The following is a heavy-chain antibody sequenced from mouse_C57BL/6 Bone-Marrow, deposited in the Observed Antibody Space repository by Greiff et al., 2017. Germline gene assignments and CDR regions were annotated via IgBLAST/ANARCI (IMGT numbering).Heavy chain of an antibody. CDR3: LPSSYWYFDV. V-gene: IGHV14-1*01. D-gene: IGHD2-10*02. CDR1: GFNIKDYY. Sequence: EVKLVESGAELVRPGASVKLSCTASGFNIKDYYMHWVKQRPEQGLEWIGRIDPEDGDTEYAPKFQGKATMTADTASNTAYLQLSSLTSEDTAVYYCLPSSYWYFDVWGTGTTVTVSS. CDR2: IDPEDGDT. J-gene: IGHJ1*03.